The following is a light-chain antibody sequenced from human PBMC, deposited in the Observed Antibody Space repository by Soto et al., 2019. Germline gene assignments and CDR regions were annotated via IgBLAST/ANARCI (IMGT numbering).Light chain of an antibody. J-gene: IGKJ1*01. CDR3: QQSYSTPPWT. CDR1: QSISSY. V-gene: IGKV1-39*01. CDR2: AAS. Sequence: DIQMTQSPSSLSASVGDRVTITCRASQSISSYLNWYQQKPGKAPKLLIYAASSLQSGVPSRFSGSGSGTDFTLNISSLQPEDFATYYCQQSYSTPPWTFGQGTKVEI.